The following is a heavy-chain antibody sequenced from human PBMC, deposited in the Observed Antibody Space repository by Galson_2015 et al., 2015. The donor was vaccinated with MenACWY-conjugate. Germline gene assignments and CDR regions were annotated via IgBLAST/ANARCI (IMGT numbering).Heavy chain of an antibody. CDR1: GFTFSSFA. Sequence: SLRLSCAASGFTFSSFAMSWVRQAPGKGLEWVSVITSSGGTTYYADSVKGRFTISSDNPKNTLFLQMNSLRAEDTALYYCAKEILLEPWGQGTLVTVSS. CDR3: AKEILLEP. J-gene: IGHJ4*02. CDR2: ITSSGGTT. V-gene: IGHV3-23*01. D-gene: IGHD1-1*01.